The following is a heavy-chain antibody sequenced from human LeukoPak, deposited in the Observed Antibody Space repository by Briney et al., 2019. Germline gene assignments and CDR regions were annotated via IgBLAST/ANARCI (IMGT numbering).Heavy chain of an antibody. D-gene: IGHD4/OR15-4a*01. CDR2: ISYDGNNK. CDR1: GFSFSSAG. Sequence: PGGSLRLSRAASGFSFSSAGFHWVRQAPGKGLEWVAVISYDGNNKYYADSVKGRFTISRDNSKNILYLQMNSLRAEDTAVYYCAKEQWGMTMVTTLDYWGQGTLVTVSS. V-gene: IGHV3-30*18. J-gene: IGHJ4*02. CDR3: AKEQWGMTMVTTLDY.